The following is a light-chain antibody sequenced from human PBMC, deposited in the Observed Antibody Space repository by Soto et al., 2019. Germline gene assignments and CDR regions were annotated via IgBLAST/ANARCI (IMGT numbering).Light chain of an antibody. J-gene: IGKJ5*01. CDR2: DAS. CDR1: QTISSW. CDR3: QQSYSTPPIT. V-gene: IGKV1-39*01. Sequence: DIQMTQSPSTLSASVGDRVTITCRASQTISSWLAWYQQKPGKAPKLLIFDASSLESGVPSRFSGSGSGTDFTLTISSLQPEDFATYYCQQSYSTPPITFGQGTRLEIK.